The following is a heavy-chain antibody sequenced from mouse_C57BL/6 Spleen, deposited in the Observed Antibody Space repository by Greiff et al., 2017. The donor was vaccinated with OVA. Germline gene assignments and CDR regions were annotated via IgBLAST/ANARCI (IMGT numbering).Heavy chain of an antibody. CDR2: IWSGGST. Sequence: VQGVESGPGLVQPSQSLSITCTVSGFSLTSYGVHWVRQSPGKGLEWLGVIWSGGSTDYNAAFISRLSISKDNSKSQVFFKMNSLQADDTAIYYCARNSHFVSSPYCYAMDYWGQGTSVTVSS. J-gene: IGHJ4*01. CDR1: GFSLTSYG. CDR3: ARNSHFVSSPYCYAMDY. V-gene: IGHV2-2*01. D-gene: IGHD1-1*01.